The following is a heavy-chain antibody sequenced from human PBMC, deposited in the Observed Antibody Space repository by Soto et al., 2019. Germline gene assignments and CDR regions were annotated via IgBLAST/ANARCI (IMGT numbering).Heavy chain of an antibody. Sequence: QAQLQESGPGLLKPSQTLSLTCNVSGGYINSGGFYWSWIRQHPGKGLEWIGYIFHSGSTLYNPSLNSRVTLSADTSKNPLSLNLRSVTVAETAVYYWARGGIAGHWFDPWGQGTLVTVSS. CDR3: ARGGIAGHWFDP. V-gene: IGHV4-31*03. CDR2: IFHSGST. D-gene: IGHD6-13*01. CDR1: GGYINSGGFY. J-gene: IGHJ5*02.